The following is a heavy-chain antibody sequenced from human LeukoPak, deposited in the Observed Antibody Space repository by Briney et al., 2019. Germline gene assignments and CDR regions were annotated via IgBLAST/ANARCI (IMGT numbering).Heavy chain of an antibody. CDR2: ISWNSASV. D-gene: IGHD6-13*01. Sequence: PGRSLRLSCEASGFTFDDYGMHWVRQAPGKGLEWVSTISWNSASVGYVDSVKGRFTISRDNAKKTLYLQMNSLRPEDTALYYCAMDYGYSSSWYDYWGQGTLVTVSS. CDR1: GFTFDDYG. J-gene: IGHJ4*02. V-gene: IGHV3-9*01. CDR3: AMDYGYSSSWYDY.